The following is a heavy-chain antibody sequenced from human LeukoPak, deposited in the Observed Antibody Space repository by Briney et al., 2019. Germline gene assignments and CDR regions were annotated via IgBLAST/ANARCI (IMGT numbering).Heavy chain of an antibody. V-gene: IGHV1-69*02. D-gene: IGHD1-7*01. CDR3: ARSLTGTTDFDY. Sequence: ASVKVSCKASGGTFSSYTISWVRQAPGQGLEWMGRIIPILGIANYAQKFQGRVTITTDESTSTAYMELSSLRSEDTAVYYCARSLTGTTDFDYWGQGTLVTVSS. J-gene: IGHJ4*02. CDR1: GGTFSSYT. CDR2: IIPILGIA.